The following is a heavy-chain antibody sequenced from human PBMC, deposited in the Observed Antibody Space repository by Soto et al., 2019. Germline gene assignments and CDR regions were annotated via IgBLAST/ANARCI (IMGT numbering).Heavy chain of an antibody. Sequence: GESLKISCKGSGYSFSSYWIAWVRQMPGKGFEWMGIIYPGDSETRYSPSFQGQVTISADKSISTAYLQWSSLKASDTAMYYCARRGSGYSLVDYWGQGTLVTSPQ. V-gene: IGHV5-51*01. D-gene: IGHD3-16*01. CDR1: GYSFSSYW. J-gene: IGHJ4*02. CDR2: IYPGDSET. CDR3: ARRGSGYSLVDY.